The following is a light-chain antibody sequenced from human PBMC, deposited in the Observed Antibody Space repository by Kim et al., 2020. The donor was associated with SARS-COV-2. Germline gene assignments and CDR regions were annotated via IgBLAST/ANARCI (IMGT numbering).Light chain of an antibody. V-gene: IGKV1-5*01. CDR3: QQYNSMVYT. J-gene: IGKJ2*01. CDR1: QSISSW. CDR2: DAS. Sequence: DIQMTQSPSTLSASVGDRVTITCRASQSISSWLAWYQQKPGKAPKLLIYDASSLESGVPSRFSGSGSGTEFTLTISSLQPDDFATYYCQQYNSMVYTFGQGTKLEI.